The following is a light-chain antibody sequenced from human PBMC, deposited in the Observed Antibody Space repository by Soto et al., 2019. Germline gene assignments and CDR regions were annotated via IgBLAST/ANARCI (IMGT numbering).Light chain of an antibody. CDR1: QTVISYY. V-gene: IGKV3-20*01. CDR3: QQYSDSPAT. Sequence: EIVLTQSPGTLSLSPGERATLSCRASQTVISYYLAWYQQKPGQAPRLLIYGASRRAPGIPDRFIGSGSATDFILTISRLEPEDFAVYYCQQYSDSPATFGQGTRVEI. CDR2: GAS. J-gene: IGKJ1*01.